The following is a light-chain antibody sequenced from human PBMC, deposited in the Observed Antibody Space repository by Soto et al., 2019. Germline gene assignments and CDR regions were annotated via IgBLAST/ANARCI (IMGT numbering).Light chain of an antibody. J-gene: IGKJ3*01. CDR1: QEISNA. Sequence: DIQMTQSPSSLSASVGDRLTITCQASQEISNALSWYQEKPGKAPKLLIYDTSNLQAGVPPRISQSRSGKDYSFTINNLQPEDIATYYCQQYYSLTVFGPGTRVQI. CDR2: DTS. V-gene: IGKV1-33*01. CDR3: QQYYSLTV.